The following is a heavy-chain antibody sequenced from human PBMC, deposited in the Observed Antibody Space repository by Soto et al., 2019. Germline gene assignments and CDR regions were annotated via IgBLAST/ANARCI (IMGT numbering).Heavy chain of an antibody. J-gene: IGHJ6*02. CDR1: GGTFSSYA. CDR2: IIPIFGTA. V-gene: IGHV1-69*13. Sequence: GASVKVSCKASGGTFSSYAISWVRQAPGQGLEWMGGIIPIFGTANYAQKFQGRVTITADESTSTAYMELSSLRSEDTAVYYCARGDQLDYYYYGMDVWGQGTTVTVSS. D-gene: IGHD1-1*01. CDR3: ARGDQLDYYYYGMDV.